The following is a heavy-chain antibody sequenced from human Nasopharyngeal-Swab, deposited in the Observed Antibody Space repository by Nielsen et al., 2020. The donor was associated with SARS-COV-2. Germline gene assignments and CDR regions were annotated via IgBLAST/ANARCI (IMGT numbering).Heavy chain of an antibody. J-gene: IGHJ4*02. Sequence: GESLKISCVTSGFTFSSYGMHWVRQAPGKGLEWVAVIWYDGSNKYYADSVKGRFTISRDNSKNTLYLQMNSLRAEDTAVYYCARDRGVDTATFDYWGQGTLVTVSS. CDR2: IWYDGSNK. D-gene: IGHD5-18*01. CDR1: GFTFSSYG. CDR3: ARDRGVDTATFDY. V-gene: IGHV3-33*01.